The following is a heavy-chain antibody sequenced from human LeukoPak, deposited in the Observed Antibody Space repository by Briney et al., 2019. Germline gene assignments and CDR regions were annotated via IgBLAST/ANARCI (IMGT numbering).Heavy chain of an antibody. CDR2: VNTVSSYI. CDR1: GFTFSDYS. V-gene: IGHV3-21*01. CDR3: ARLRRNSDRSDFFYYYDH. J-gene: IGHJ4*02. D-gene: IGHD3-22*01. Sequence: PGGSLRLSCAASGFTFSDYSMNWVRQAPGKGLEWVASVNTVSSYIYYADSMRGRFTISRDNAKNSLFLQMNGLRAEGTAVYYCARLRRNSDRSDFFYYYDHWGQGTLVTVSS.